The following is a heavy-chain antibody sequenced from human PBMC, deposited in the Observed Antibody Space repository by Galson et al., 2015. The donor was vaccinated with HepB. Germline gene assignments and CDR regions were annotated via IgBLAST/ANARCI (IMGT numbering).Heavy chain of an antibody. V-gene: IGHV3-11*01. CDR2: ISSGGSTI. Sequence: SLRLSCAASGFTFSDYYMSWIRQAPGKGLEWVSYISSGGSTIYYADSVKGRFTISRDNAKNSLYLQMNSLRAEDTAVYYCARGRGFYESSGYWVYYYYWTSGAKGPRSPSP. D-gene: IGHD3-22*01. J-gene: IGHJ6*03. CDR1: GFTFSDYY. CDR3: ARGRGFYESSGYWVYYYYWTS.